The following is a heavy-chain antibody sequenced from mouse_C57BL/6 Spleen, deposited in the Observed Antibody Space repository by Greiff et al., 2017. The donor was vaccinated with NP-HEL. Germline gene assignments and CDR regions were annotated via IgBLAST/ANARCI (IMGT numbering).Heavy chain of an antibody. CDR2: INPSTGGT. D-gene: IGHD1-1*01. V-gene: IGHV1-42*01. CDR3: ARITTVASDY. CDR1: GYSFTGYY. Sequence: VQLKQSGPELVKPGASVKISCKASGYSFTGYYMNWVKQSPEKSLEWIGEINPSTGGTTYNQKFKAKATLTVDKSSSTAYMQLKSLTSEDSAVYYCARITTVASDYWGQGTTLTVSS. J-gene: IGHJ2*01.